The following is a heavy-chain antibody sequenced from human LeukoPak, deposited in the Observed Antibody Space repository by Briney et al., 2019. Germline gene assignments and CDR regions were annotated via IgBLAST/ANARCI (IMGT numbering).Heavy chain of an antibody. CDR2: IFYSGST. CDR1: SGSISTSNYY. V-gene: IGHV4-39*07. CDR3: ARVSGRFTWYFDL. J-gene: IGHJ2*01. Sequence: PSETLSLTCTVSSGSISTSNYYWGWVRQPPGKALEWIGNIFYSGSTYYSPSLKSRVTISVDTSKNQFSLKLSSVTAADTAVYYCARVSGRFTWYFDLWGRGTLVTVSS.